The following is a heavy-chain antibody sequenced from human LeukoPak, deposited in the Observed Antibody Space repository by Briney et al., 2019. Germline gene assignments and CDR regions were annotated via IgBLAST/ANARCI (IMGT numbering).Heavy chain of an antibody. CDR1: GGTFISYA. Sequence: ASVKVSCKASGGTFISYAISWVRQAPGQGLEWMGRIIPILGIANYAQKFQGRVTITADKSTSTAYMELSSLRSEDTAVYYCARMNCTNGVCYSHYYYYGMDVWGQGTTVTVSS. CDR2: IIPILGIA. D-gene: IGHD2-8*01. J-gene: IGHJ6*02. V-gene: IGHV1-69*04. CDR3: ARMNCTNGVCYSHYYYYGMDV.